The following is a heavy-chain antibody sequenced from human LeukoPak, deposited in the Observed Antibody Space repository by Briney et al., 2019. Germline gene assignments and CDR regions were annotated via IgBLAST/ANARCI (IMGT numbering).Heavy chain of an antibody. CDR2: ISSGSDTI. CDR3: ARGSSEVLLWFGESPN. CDR1: GFAFSTYS. V-gene: IGHV3-48*01. J-gene: IGHJ3*01. D-gene: IGHD3-10*01. Sequence: GGSLRLSCAASGFAFSTYSMSWVRQAPGKGLEWVSHISSGSDTIYYADSVKGRFTISRDNAKDSLYLQMNRLRADDTAVYYCARGSSEVLLWFGESPNWGQGTMVTVSS.